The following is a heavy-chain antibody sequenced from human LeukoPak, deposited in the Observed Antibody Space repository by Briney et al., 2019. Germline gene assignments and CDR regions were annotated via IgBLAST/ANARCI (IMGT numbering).Heavy chain of an antibody. Sequence: GGSLRLSCRASGFSVGDYAMSWVRQAPGKGLEWVSAIDGSGGNTFYADSVKGRFTISRDNSKNTLFLHMNSLRAEDTAVYFCAKDSSVPYGITNWGQGTLVTVS. CDR2: IDGSGGNT. V-gene: IGHV3-23*01. D-gene: IGHD4-17*01. CDR1: GFSVGDYA. J-gene: IGHJ4*02. CDR3: AKDSSVPYGITN.